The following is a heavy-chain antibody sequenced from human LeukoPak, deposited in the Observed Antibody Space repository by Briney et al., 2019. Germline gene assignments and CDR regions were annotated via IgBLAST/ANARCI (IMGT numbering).Heavy chain of an antibody. J-gene: IGHJ5*02. CDR2: ISSSSSYI. CDR1: GFTFSSYS. Sequence: GGSLRLSCAASGFTFSSYSMNWVRQAPGKGLEWVSSISSSSSYIYYADSVKGRFTISRDNAKNSLYLQMNSLRAEDTAVYYYARNGEEYSGSMDWFDPWGQGTLVTVSS. D-gene: IGHD6-6*01. V-gene: IGHV3-21*01. CDR3: ARNGEEYSGSMDWFDP.